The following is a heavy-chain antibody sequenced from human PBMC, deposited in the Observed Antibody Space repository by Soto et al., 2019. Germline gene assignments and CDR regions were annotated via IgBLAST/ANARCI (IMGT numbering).Heavy chain of an antibody. CDR2: ISAYNGDT. CDR3: ARGPGYCSGGSCYTPFYYYSGMDV. D-gene: IGHD2-15*01. J-gene: IGHJ6*04. Sequence: QVQLVQSGDEVKKPGASVKVTCKASGDTFTRNGFSWVRQAPGQGLEWMGWISAYNGDTNYEQKLQGRVTMTTDTSTSAAYMELGCLRSVDTAVYYCARGPGYCSGGSCYTPFYYYSGMDVCGKGITVTVSS. V-gene: IGHV1-18*01. CDR1: GDTFTRNG.